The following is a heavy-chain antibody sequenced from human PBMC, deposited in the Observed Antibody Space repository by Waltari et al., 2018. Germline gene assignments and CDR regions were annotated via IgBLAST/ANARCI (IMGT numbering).Heavy chain of an antibody. CDR1: GFTVSGKY. Sequence: EVQLVESGGGLIQPGGSLRLPCAASGFTVSGKYMSWVRQAPGKGLECVSIIHSDGSTYYADSVKGRFTIARDISQNTLYLQMNSLRAEDTAVYYCASRPSGGAALVYWGQGTLVTVSS. V-gene: IGHV3-53*01. J-gene: IGHJ4*02. CDR2: IHSDGST. D-gene: IGHD3-10*01. CDR3: ASRPSGGAALVY.